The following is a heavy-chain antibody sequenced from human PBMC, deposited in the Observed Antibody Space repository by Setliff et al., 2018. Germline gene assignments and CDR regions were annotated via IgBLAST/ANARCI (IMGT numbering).Heavy chain of an antibody. D-gene: IGHD1-1*01. CDR3: ARDQARWLGAAGTFDY. V-gene: IGHV3-23*01. CDR2: ISGGGTNM. Sequence: GGSLRLSCAASGFVFSNFAMNWVRQAPGKGLEWVSTISGGGTNMDYADSVKGRFTISRDNSNSEVFLQMDSLRAEDTAVYYCARDQARWLGAAGTFDYWGLGALVTVSS. CDR1: GFVFSNFA. J-gene: IGHJ4*02.